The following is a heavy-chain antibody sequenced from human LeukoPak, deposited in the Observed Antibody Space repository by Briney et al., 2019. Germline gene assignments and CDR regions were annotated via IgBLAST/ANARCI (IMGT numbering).Heavy chain of an antibody. V-gene: IGHV3-23*01. CDR2: ISGSGGST. J-gene: IGHJ4*02. CDR3: AKAGEVGATYYFDY. CDR1: GVTFSSYV. D-gene: IGHD1-26*01. Sequence: GGSLRLSCAASGVTFSSYVMSWVRQAPGKGLEWVSTISGSGGSTYYADSVKGRFTISRDNSKNTLYLQMNSLRAEDTAVYYCAKAGEVGATYYFDYWGQGTLVTVSS.